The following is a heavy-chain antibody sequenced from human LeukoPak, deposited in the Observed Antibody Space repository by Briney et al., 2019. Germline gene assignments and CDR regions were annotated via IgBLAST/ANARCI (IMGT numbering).Heavy chain of an antibody. CDR3: ARTEDYYFNYMDV. CDR1: GGSINSLVYY. J-gene: IGHJ6*03. Sequence: SETLSLTCIVSGGSINSLVYYWGWVRQSPGVGLEWIGIISQSGNTYLSPSLKSRLTMSVGTSKNYFSLSLTSVTAADTAVYFCARTEDYYFNYMDVWGKGTTVTVSS. V-gene: IGHV4-39*07. CDR2: ISQSGNT.